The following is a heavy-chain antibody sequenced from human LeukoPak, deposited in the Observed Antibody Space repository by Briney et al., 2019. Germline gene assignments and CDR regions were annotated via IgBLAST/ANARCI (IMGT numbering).Heavy chain of an antibody. CDR3: ARTRSEWFGELSPHFDY. Sequence: GASVKVSCETSGYTFTNYDINWVRQATGQGLEWMGWMNPNSGNTGYAQKFQGRVTMTRDTSVTTAYMELSSLRSEDTAVYYCARTRSEWFGELSPHFDYWGQGTLVAVSS. V-gene: IGHV1-8*01. CDR2: MNPNSGNT. D-gene: IGHD3-10*01. J-gene: IGHJ4*02. CDR1: GYTFTNYD.